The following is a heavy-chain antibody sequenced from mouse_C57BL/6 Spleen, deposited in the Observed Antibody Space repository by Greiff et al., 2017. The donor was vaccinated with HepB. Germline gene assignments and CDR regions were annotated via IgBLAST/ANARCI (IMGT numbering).Heavy chain of an antibody. J-gene: IGHJ2*01. D-gene: IGHD2-3*01. CDR1: GYAFSSSW. CDR3: ADGYLFDY. Sequence: SGPELVKPGASVKISCKASGYAFSSSWMNWVKQRPGKGLEWIGRIYPGDGDTNYNGKFKGKATLTADKSSSTAYMQLSSLTSEDSAVYFCADGYLFDYWGQGTTLTVSS. V-gene: IGHV1-82*01. CDR2: IYPGDGDT.